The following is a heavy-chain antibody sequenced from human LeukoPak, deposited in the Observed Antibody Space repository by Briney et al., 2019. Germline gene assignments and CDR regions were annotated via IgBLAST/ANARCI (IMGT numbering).Heavy chain of an antibody. CDR3: ARDRGNTIFGDFDY. D-gene: IGHD3-3*01. J-gene: IGHJ4*02. Sequence: PGRSLRLSCAASGFTFSSYAMHWVRQAPGKGLEWVAVISYDGSNKYYADSVKGRFTISRDNSKNTLYLQMNSLRAEDTAVYYCARDRGNTIFGDFDYWGQGTLVTVSS. V-gene: IGHV3-30*04. CDR1: GFTFSSYA. CDR2: ISYDGSNK.